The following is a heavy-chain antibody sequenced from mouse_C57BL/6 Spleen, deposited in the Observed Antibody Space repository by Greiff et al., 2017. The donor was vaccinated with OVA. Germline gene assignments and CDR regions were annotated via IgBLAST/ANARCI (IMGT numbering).Heavy chain of an antibody. V-gene: IGHV1-52*01. CDR2: IDPSDSET. J-gene: IGHJ2*01. D-gene: IGHD1-1*01. Sequence: QVQLKQPGAELVRPGSSVKLSCKASGYTFTSYWMHWVKQRPIQGLEWIGNIDPSDSETHYNQKFKDKATLTVDKSSSTAYMQLSSLTAEDSAVYYCAREGYGSSIDYWGKGTTLTVSS. CDR1: GYTFTSYW. CDR3: AREGYGSSIDY.